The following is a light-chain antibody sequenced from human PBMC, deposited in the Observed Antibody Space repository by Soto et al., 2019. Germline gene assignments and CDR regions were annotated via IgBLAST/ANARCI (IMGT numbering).Light chain of an antibody. CDR1: QSVSSSY. V-gene: IGKV3-20*01. J-gene: IGKJ1*01. CDR2: GAS. CDR3: QQYGSSPTWT. Sequence: EILLTQSPGTLSLSPGERSTLXXRASQSVSSSYLAWYQQKPGQATRLXXYGASSRATGIPDRFSGSGSGTDFTLTISRLEPEDFAVYYCQQYGSSPTWTFGQGTKVDIK.